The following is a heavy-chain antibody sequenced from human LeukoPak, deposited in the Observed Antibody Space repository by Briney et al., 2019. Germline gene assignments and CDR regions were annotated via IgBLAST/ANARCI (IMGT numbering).Heavy chain of an antibody. CDR2: IASSTGTK. D-gene: IGHD2-2*02. J-gene: IGHJ4*02. CDR1: GFTYSDYY. CDR3: ARAIPFSV. Sequence: PGGSLRLSCAASGFTYSDYYRSWVRQFPGKGLELVAYIASSTGTKYYADSVKGRFTISGDNAKNSLFLQMRRLTAEDTAVYYCARAIPFSVWGQGTLVTVSS. V-gene: IGHV3-11*04.